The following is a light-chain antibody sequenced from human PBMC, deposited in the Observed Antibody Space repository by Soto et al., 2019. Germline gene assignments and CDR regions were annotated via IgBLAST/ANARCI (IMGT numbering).Light chain of an antibody. CDR2: GAS. Sequence: IVMTHSPVTMSVSPGERATLSCRASQDIVSNVAWYQQRPGQAPRLLIYGASTRATDIPARFSGSGSGTEFTLTISGLQSADSAVYYCQQYSNWPPRLTFGGGTKV. V-gene: IGKV3-15*01. J-gene: IGKJ4*01. CDR3: QQYSNWPPRLT. CDR1: QDIVSN.